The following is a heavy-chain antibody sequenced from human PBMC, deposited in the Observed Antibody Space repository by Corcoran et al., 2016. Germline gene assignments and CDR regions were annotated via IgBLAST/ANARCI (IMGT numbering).Heavy chain of an antibody. CDR3: ANLLEGY. CDR1: GFTFSCYW. D-gene: IGHD1-1*01. CDR2: IKQDGSER. V-gene: IGHV3-7*01. J-gene: IGHJ4*02. Sequence: EVQLVESGGGLVQPGGSLRLSCAASGFTFSCYWMNWVRQAPGKGLEGVANIKQDGSERHYVPSVKGRFTVSRDNSKNSLYLQMNSLRAEDTAVYYCANLLEGYWGQGTLVTVSS.